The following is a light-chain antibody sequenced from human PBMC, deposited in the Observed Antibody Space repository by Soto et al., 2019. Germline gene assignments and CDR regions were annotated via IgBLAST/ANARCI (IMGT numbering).Light chain of an antibody. Sequence: QSVLTQPPSVSGSPGQSVTISCTGSSSDFGSFNGVSWYQQPPGTAPKLIIFEVNNRPSGVPDRFSGSQSGYTASLIISGLQAEDEADYYCSLSTNRYTRAFGGGTKLTVL. CDR2: EVN. CDR3: SLSTNRYTRA. V-gene: IGLV2-18*01. CDR1: SSDFGSFNG. J-gene: IGLJ3*02.